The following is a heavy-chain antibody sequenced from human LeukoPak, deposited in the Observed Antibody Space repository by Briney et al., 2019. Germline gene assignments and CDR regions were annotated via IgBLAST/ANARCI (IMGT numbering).Heavy chain of an antibody. D-gene: IGHD1-1*01. J-gene: IGHJ4*02. CDR2: FDSEDDEA. Sequence: GASVKVSCKVSGYSLSELSMHWVRQAPGKGLEWMGGFDSEDDEAIYVQSLEGRVTMTEDTSTDTAYMELSGLTSDDAAVYYCATDVTGTAPYDFWGQGTLVTVS. V-gene: IGHV1-24*01. CDR3: ATDVTGTAPYDF. CDR1: GYSLSELS.